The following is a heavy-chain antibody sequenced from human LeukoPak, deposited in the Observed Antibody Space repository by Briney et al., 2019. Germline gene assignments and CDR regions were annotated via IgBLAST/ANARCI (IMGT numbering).Heavy chain of an antibody. J-gene: IGHJ3*02. CDR2: ISGSGSGT. V-gene: IGHV3-23*01. CDR3: ARGAFGVYAFDI. Sequence: GGSLRLSCAASGFTFSSYAMSWVRQAPGEGLQWVSGISGSGSGTYYADSVRGRFTISRDNAKNTLYVQMNSLRAEDTAVYYCARGAFGVYAFDIWGQGTMVTVSS. D-gene: IGHD3-3*01. CDR1: GFTFSSYA.